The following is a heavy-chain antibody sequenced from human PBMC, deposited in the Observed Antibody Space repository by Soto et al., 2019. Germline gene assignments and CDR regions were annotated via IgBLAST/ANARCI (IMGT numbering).Heavy chain of an antibody. D-gene: IGHD3-9*01. V-gene: IGHV3-30*18. CDR1: GFTFSSYG. CDR2: ISYDGSNK. CDR3: AKDEYYDILTGLYYYYYGMDV. Sequence: GESLKISCAASGFTFSSYGMHWVRQAPGKGLEWVAVISYDGSNKYYADSVKGRFTISRDNSKSTLYLQMNSLRAEDTAVYYCAKDEYYDILTGLYYYYYGMDVWGQGTTVTVSS. J-gene: IGHJ6*02.